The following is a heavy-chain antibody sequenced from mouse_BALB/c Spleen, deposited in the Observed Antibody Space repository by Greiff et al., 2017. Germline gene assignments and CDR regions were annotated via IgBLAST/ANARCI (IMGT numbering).Heavy chain of an antibody. V-gene: IGHV7-3*02. CDR3: ARPSDGYYAMDY. CDR2: IRNKANGYTT. J-gene: IGHJ4*01. CDR1: GFTFTDYY. D-gene: IGHD2-3*01. Sequence: EVKLMESGGGLVQPGGSLRLSCATSGFTFTDYYMSWVRQPPGKALEWLGFIRNKANGYTTEYSASVKGRFTISRDNSQSILYLQMNTLRAEDSATYYCARPSDGYYAMDYWGQGTSVTVSS.